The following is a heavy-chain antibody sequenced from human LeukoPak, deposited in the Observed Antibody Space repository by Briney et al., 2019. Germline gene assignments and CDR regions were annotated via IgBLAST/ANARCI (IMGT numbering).Heavy chain of an antibody. Sequence: SVKVSCKASGFTFTSSAMQWVRQARGQRLEWIGWIVVGSGNTNYAQKFQERVTITRDMSTSTAYMELSSLRSEDTAAYYCAAVPRAKVVPAAISYYYMDVWGKGTTVTVSS. D-gene: IGHD2-2*02. J-gene: IGHJ6*03. CDR1: GFTFTSSA. CDR2: IVVGSGNT. V-gene: IGHV1-58*02. CDR3: AAVPRAKVVPAAISYYYMDV.